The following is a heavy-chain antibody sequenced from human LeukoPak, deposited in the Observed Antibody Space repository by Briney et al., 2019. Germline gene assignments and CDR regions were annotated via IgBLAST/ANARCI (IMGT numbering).Heavy chain of an antibody. Sequence: LAGGSLRLSCAASGFTFSSYGMHWVRQTPGKGLEWVAVISYDGSNKYYADSVKGRFTISRDNSKNTLYLQINSLRAEDAAVYYCARGGKKGRGRGYSYQMDVWGKGTTVTVSS. V-gene: IGHV3-30*03. CDR2: ISYDGSNK. CDR3: ARGGKKGRGRGYSYQMDV. D-gene: IGHD5-18*01. J-gene: IGHJ6*04. CDR1: GFTFSSYG.